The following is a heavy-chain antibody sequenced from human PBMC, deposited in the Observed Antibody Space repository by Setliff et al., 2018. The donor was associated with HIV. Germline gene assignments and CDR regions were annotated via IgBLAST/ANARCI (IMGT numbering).Heavy chain of an antibody. D-gene: IGHD6-13*01. Sequence: PSETLSLTCAVYGGSFSGYYWSWIRQPPGKGLEWIGEINHSGSTNYNPSLKSRVTISVDTSKNQFSLELSSVTAADTAVYYCTRAEQQLPYYYYYYGMDVWGQGTTVTVSS. CDR1: GGSFSGYY. J-gene: IGHJ6*02. CDR3: TRAEQQLPYYYYYYGMDV. V-gene: IGHV4-34*01. CDR2: INHSGST.